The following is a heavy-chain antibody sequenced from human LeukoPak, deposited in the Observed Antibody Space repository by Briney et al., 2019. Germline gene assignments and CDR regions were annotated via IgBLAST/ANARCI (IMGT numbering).Heavy chain of an antibody. D-gene: IGHD3-10*01. V-gene: IGHV3-30*18. CDR2: ISYDGSNK. CDR1: GFTFSSYG. J-gene: IGHJ4*02. Sequence: PGGSLRLSCAASGFTFSSYGMHWVRQAPGKGLEWVAVISYDGSNKYYADSVKGRFTISRDNSKNTLYLQMNSLRAEDTAVYYCAKDQRLTYYYGSGSFDYWGQGTLVTVSS. CDR3: AKDQRLTYYYGSGSFDY.